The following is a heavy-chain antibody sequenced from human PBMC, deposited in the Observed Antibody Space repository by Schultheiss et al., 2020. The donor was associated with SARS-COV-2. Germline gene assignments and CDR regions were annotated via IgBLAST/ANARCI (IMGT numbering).Heavy chain of an antibody. CDR3: ARVSSSDYYYYYMDV. V-gene: IGHV4-39*07. CDR2: IYYSGST. D-gene: IGHD6-6*01. Sequence: SETLSLTCTVSGGSVSSGSYYWGWIRQPPGKGLEWIGYIYYSGSTYYNPSLKSRVTISVDTSKNQFSLKLSSVTAADTAVYYCARVSSSDYYYYYMDVWGKGTTVTVSS. J-gene: IGHJ6*03. CDR1: GGSVSSGSYY.